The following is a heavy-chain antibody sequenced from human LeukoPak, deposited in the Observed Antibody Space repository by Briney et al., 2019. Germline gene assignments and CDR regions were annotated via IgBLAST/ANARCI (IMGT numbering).Heavy chain of an antibody. CDR3: ARDLAGGTTLPYYYFDY. CDR1: GFTFSSYV. V-gene: IGHV3-30*04. CDR2: ISYGGSNE. Sequence: GGSLRLSCAASGFTFSSYVMHWVRQAPGKGLEWVAIISYGGSNEYYADSVKGRFTISRDNSKNTLYLQMNSLRAADTAVYYCARDLAGGTTLPYYYFDYWGQGTLVTVSS. J-gene: IGHJ4*02. D-gene: IGHD1-1*01.